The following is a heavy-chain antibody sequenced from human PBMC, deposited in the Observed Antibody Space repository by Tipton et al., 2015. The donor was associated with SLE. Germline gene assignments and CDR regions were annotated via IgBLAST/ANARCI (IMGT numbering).Heavy chain of an antibody. CDR2: INHSGST. V-gene: IGHV4-34*01. J-gene: IGHJ6*03. D-gene: IGHD3-10*01. CDR1: GGSFSGYY. Sequence: TLSLTCAVYGGSFSGYYWSWIRQPPGKGLEWIGEINHSGSTNYNPSLKSRVTISVDTSKNQSSLKLSSVTAADTAVYYCARQGPLWYYYYYMDVWGKGTTVTVSS. CDR3: ARQGPLWYYYYYMDV.